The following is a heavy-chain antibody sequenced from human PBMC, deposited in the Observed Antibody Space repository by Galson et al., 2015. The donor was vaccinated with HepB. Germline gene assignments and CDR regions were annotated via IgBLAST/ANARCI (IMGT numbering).Heavy chain of an antibody. J-gene: IGHJ4*02. CDR3: AKVVGAYCGGDCYSGAFDY. V-gene: IGHV3-23*01. Sequence: SLRLSCAASGFTFSSYAMSWVRQAPGKGLEWVSAISGSGGSTYYADSVKGRFTISRDNSKNTLYLQMNSLRAEDTAVYYCAKVVGAYCGGDCYSGAFDYWGQGTLVTVSS. CDR1: GFTFSSYA. D-gene: IGHD2-21*02. CDR2: ISGSGGST.